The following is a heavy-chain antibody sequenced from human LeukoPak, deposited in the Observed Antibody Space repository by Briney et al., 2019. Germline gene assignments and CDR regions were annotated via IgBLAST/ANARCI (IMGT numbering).Heavy chain of an antibody. Sequence: PGGSLRLSCAASGFTFSSYSMTWVRQAPGKGLEWVSSISSSSSYIYYADSVKGRFTISRDNAKNSLYLQMNSLRAEDTAVYYCARDRGTAMVTGAFGIWGQGTMVTVSS. D-gene: IGHD5-18*01. V-gene: IGHV3-21*01. J-gene: IGHJ3*02. CDR3: ARDRGTAMVTGAFGI. CDR1: GFTFSSYS. CDR2: ISSSSSYI.